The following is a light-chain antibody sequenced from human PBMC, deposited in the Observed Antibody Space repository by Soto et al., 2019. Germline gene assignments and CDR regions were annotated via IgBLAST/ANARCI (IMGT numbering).Light chain of an antibody. V-gene: IGKV3-20*01. CDR2: AAS. Sequence: EIVLTQSPGTLSLSPGERATLSCRASQSVSSYYLAWYQQKPGQAPRLLIYAASSRATGIPDRFSGGGSGTDFTLTISRLETEEFAVYYCQQCGSSPWTFGQGTRLEIK. CDR3: QQCGSSPWT. CDR1: QSVSSYY. J-gene: IGKJ5*01.